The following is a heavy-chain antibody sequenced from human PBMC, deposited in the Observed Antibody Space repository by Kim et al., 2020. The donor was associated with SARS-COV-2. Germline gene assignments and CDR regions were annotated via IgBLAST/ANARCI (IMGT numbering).Heavy chain of an antibody. V-gene: IGHV3-43*02. CDR3: AKVMGYGSGSSMDV. CDR2: ISGDGGST. D-gene: IGHD3-10*01. CDR1: GFTFDDYA. Sequence: GGSLRLSCAASGFTFDDYAMHWVRQAPGKGLEWVSLISGDGGSTYYADSVKGRFTISRDNSKNSLYLQMNSLRTEDTALYYCAKVMGYGSGSSMDVWGQGTTVTVSS. J-gene: IGHJ6*02.